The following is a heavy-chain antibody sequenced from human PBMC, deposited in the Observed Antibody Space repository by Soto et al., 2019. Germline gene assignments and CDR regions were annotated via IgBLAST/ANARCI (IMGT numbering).Heavy chain of an antibody. D-gene: IGHD1-1*01. CDR2: ISANGGVA. CDR3: TKRLGSTATTYGDF. CDR1: GFTFGNSD. J-gene: IGHJ4*02. V-gene: IGHV3-23*01. Sequence: LRLSCAASGFTFGNSDMSWGRQAPGKGLEWVSVISANGGVAYYVDSVKGRFTISRDNSKNTLFLQMNSLRVEDTAVYYCTKRLGSTATTYGDFWGQGTPVTVSS.